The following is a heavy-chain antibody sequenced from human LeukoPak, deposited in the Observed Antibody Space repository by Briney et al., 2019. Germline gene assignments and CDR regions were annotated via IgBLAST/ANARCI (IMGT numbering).Heavy chain of an antibody. CDR3: AGSASHNWFDP. D-gene: IGHD2-2*01. CDR1: GFTFNGYW. J-gene: IGHJ5*02. CDR2: INSDGSST. V-gene: IGHV3-74*01. Sequence: GGSLRLSCAASGFTFNGYWMHWVRQAPGKGLVWVSRINSDGSSTSYADSVRGRFTLSRDNAKNTLYLQMNSLRAEDTAVYYCAGSASHNWFDPWGQGTLVTVSS.